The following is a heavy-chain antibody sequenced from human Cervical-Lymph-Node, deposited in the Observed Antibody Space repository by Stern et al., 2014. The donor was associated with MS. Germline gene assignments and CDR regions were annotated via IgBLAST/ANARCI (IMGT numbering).Heavy chain of an antibody. Sequence: QVQLVESGGGVVQPGRSLCLSCAASGFIFSSYAIPWVRQPPGQGLDWVAFLSIEGSKQFYADSVKGRFTISRDNSNNTLYLQMNSLRPEDTAVYYCARDTCRGGGCYFRYWGQGILITVSS. CDR1: GFIFSSYA. D-gene: IGHD2-15*01. CDR3: ARDTCRGGGCYFRY. CDR2: LSIEGSKQ. J-gene: IGHJ4*02. V-gene: IGHV3-30-3*01.